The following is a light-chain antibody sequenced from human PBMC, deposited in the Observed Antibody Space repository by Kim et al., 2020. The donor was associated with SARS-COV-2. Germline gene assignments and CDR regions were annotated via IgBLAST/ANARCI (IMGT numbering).Light chain of an antibody. Sequence: QSALTQPRSVSGSPGQAVTISCTGTSSDVGGYSYVSWYQQHPGKAPKVMIYDVTKRPSGVPDRFSGSKFGSTASLTISGLQIDDEADYYCCSYAGNYIILFGGGTQLTVL. J-gene: IGLJ2*01. V-gene: IGLV2-11*01. CDR1: SSDVGGYSY. CDR2: DVT. CDR3: CSYAGNYIIL.